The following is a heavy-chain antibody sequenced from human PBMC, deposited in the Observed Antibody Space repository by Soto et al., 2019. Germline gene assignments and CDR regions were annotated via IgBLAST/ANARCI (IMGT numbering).Heavy chain of an antibody. V-gene: IGHV4-61*01. CDR2: IYYSGST. D-gene: IGHD6-19*01. J-gene: IGHJ4*02. CDR1: GGSVSSGSYY. CDR3: GRGVTVAGIGWDDY. Sequence: QVQLQESGPGLVKPSETLSLTCTVSGGSVSSGSYYWSWIRQPPGKGLEWIGYIYYSGSTNYTPSLKSRVTISVDTSQTQFSLKLSSVTAADTAVYYWGRGVTVAGIGWDDYWGQGTLVTVSS.